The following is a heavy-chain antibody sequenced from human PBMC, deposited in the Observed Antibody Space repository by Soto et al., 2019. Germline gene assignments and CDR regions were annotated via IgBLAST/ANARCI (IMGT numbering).Heavy chain of an antibody. Sequence: QVQLVESGGGVVQPGRSLRLSCAASGFTFSSYGMHWVRQAPGKGLEWVAVIWYDGSNKYYADSVKGRFTISRDNSKNPLYLQMNSLRAEDTAVYYCARPKQWLVNAFDIWGQGTMVTVSS. D-gene: IGHD6-19*01. CDR2: IWYDGSNK. V-gene: IGHV3-33*01. CDR1: GFTFSSYG. CDR3: ARPKQWLVNAFDI. J-gene: IGHJ3*02.